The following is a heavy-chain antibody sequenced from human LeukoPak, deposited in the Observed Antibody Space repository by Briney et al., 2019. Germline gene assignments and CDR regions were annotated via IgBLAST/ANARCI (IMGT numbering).Heavy chain of an antibody. CDR2: IDSDGSST. D-gene: IGHD3-3*02. Sequence: GRSLRLSCAASGFTFSSYWMHWVRQAPGKGLVWVSRIDSDGSSTSYADSVKGRFTISRDNAQNTLFLQMNSLRADDTAVYYCARDGILGSHDYWGQGTLVTVSS. J-gene: IGHJ4*02. V-gene: IGHV3-74*01. CDR1: GFTFSSYW. CDR3: ARDGILGSHDY.